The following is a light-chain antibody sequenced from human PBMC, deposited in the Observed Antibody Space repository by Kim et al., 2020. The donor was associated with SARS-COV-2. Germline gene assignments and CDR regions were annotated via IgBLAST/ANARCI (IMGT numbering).Light chain of an antibody. CDR3: QAWDSSTAV. CDR2: QDD. Sequence: SPGQTAGCACAGGKLGVKYACWYQQKPGQSPVLVIYQDDKRPSGIPDRFSGSNSGNTATLTISGTQAVDEADYYCQAWDSSTAVFGTGTKVTVL. J-gene: IGLJ1*01. V-gene: IGLV3-1*01. CDR1: KLGVKY.